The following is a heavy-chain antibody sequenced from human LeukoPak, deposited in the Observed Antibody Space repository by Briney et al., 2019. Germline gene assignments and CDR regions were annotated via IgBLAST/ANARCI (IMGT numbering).Heavy chain of an antibody. V-gene: IGHV3-9*01. D-gene: IGHD3-10*01. CDR2: ISWNSGSI. Sequence: VQPGGSLRLSCAASGFTFSRLAMTWVRQAPGKGLEWVSGISWNSGSIGYADSVKGRFTISRDNAKNSLYLQMISLRAEDTALYYCAKDIPWFGEPGGIWSYWGQGTLVTVSS. CDR3: AKDIPWFGEPGGIWSY. CDR1: GFTFSRLA. J-gene: IGHJ4*02.